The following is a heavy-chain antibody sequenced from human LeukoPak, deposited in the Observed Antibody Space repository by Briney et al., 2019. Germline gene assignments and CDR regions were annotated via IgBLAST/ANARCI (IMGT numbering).Heavy chain of an antibody. CDR2: ITTSSSYI. V-gene: IGHV3-21*01. Sequence: GGSLRLSCAASGFTFSSYSLNWVRQAPGKGLEWVSSITTSSSYIYYAGSVKGRFTISRDNAKNSLYLQMNSLRAEDTAVYYCARDLGGYSYGSHFDYWGQGTLVTVSS. J-gene: IGHJ4*02. CDR3: ARDLGGYSYGSHFDY. D-gene: IGHD5-18*01. CDR1: GFTFSSYS.